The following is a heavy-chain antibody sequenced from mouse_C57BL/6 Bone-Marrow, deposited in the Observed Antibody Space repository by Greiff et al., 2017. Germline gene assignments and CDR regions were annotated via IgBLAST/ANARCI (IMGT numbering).Heavy chain of an antibody. Sequence: VKLMESGAELVKPGASVKISCKASGYAFSSYWMNWVKQRPGKGLEWIGQIYPGDGDTNYNGKFKGKATLTADKSSSTAYMQLSSLTSEDSAVYYCARGNHSNQGAMDYWGQGTSVTVSS. D-gene: IGHD2-5*01. CDR2: IYPGDGDT. CDR1: GYAFSSYW. V-gene: IGHV1-80*01. CDR3: ARGNHSNQGAMDY. J-gene: IGHJ4*01.